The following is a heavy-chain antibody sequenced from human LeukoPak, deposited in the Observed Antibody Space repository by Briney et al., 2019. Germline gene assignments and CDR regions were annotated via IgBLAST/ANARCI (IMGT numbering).Heavy chain of an antibody. CDR2: MYYSGST. D-gene: IGHD6-6*01. V-gene: IGHV4-39*07. CDR3: QGLIAARTLPRRVDY. CDR1: GGSISGSSYY. J-gene: IGHJ4*02. Sequence: SETLSLTCTVSGGSISGSSYYWGWIRQPPGKGLEWIGSMYYSGSTYYNPSLKSRVTISVDTSKNQFSLKLSSVTAADTAVYYCQGLIAARTLPRRVDYWGQGTLVTVSS.